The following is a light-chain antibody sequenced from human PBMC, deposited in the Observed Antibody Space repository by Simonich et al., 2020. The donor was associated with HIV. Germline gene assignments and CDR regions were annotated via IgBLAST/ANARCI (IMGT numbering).Light chain of an antibody. J-gene: IGLJ3*02. CDR1: SSNIGAGYD. CDR3: QSSDSSLSGSV. V-gene: IGLV1-40*01. Sequence: QSVLTQPPSVSGAPGQRVTISCTGSSSNIGAGYDVHWYQQLPGTAPKLLILGNSNRPSGVPDRFAGSKSGTSASLAITGLQADDEADYYCQSSDSSLSGSVFGGGTKLTVL. CDR2: GNS.